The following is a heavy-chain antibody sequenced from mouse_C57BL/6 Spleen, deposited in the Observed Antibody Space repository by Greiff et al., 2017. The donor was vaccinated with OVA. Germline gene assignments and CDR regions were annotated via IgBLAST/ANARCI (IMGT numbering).Heavy chain of an antibody. V-gene: IGHV1-20*01. D-gene: IGHD1-2*01. CDR3: ARSDYYGFAY. CDR2: INPYNGDT. CDR1: GYSFTGYF. Sequence: EVKLQESGPELVKPGDSVKISCKASGYSFTGYFMNWVMQSHGKSLEWIGRINPYNGDTFYNQKFKGKATLTVAKSSSTAHMELRSLTSEDSAVYYCARSDYYGFAYWGQGTLVTVSA. J-gene: IGHJ3*01.